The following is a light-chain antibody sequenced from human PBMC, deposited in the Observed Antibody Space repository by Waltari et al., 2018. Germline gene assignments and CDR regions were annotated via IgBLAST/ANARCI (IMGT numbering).Light chain of an antibody. J-gene: IGKJ1*01. Sequence: EIVFTQSPGTLSLSPGERATLSSRASQSIGRALIWDQQKPGQAPRLLIYGASTRATGIPDRFSGSGSGTDFSLTISRLEPEDFAVYYCQRNDRLPVTFGQGTKVEIK. CDR2: GAS. CDR1: QSIGRA. V-gene: IGKV3-20*01. CDR3: QRNDRLPVT.